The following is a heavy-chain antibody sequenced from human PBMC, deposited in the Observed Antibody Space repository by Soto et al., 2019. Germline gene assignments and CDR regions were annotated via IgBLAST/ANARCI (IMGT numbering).Heavy chain of an antibody. D-gene: IGHD3-3*01. CDR3: AGDPSYDFWSGYSTPYFDY. V-gene: IGHV3-21*01. CDR2: ISSSSSYM. J-gene: IGHJ4*02. Sequence: EVQLVESGGGLVKPGGSLRLSCAASGFTFSSYSMNWVRQAPGKGLEWVSSISSSSSYMYYADSVKGRFTISRDDAKDSLYLQLNSLRAEDTDVYYCAGDPSYDFWSGYSTPYFDYGGQGSLVPVSS. CDR1: GFTFSSYS.